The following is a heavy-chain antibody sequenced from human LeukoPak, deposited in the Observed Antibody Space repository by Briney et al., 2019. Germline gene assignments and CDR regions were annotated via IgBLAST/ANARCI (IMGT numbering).Heavy chain of an antibody. CDR1: GGTFSDYG. Sequence: GASVKVSCKASGGTFSDYGFSWVRQAPGQGLEWMGGIIPIFGTINYTYKFQGRVTGTADESTSTAYMELSSLRSEDTAVYYRARGAEQFLTANAFDIWGQGTMVTVSS. J-gene: IGHJ3*02. V-gene: IGHV1-69*13. CDR2: IIPIFGTI. D-gene: IGHD1/OR15-1a*01. CDR3: ARGAEQFLTANAFDI.